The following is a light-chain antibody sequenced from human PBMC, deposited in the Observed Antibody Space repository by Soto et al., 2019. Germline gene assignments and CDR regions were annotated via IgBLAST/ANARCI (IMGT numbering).Light chain of an antibody. CDR2: GAS. J-gene: IGKJ1*01. CDR3: QQYGSSRT. Sequence: VVLTQSQGTLSLSPGERATLSCRASQSVSTSYLAWYQQKPGQAPRLLVYGASSRATGIPDRFSGSGSGTDFTLTISRLEPEDFAVYYCQQYGSSRTFGQGTKVDIK. CDR1: QSVSTSY. V-gene: IGKV3-20*01.